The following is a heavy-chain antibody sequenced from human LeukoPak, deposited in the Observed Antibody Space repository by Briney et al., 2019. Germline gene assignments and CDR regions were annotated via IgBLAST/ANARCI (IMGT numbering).Heavy chain of an antibody. J-gene: IGHJ4*02. D-gene: IGHD3-9*01. Sequence: PGGSLRLSCAASGFTFAHFDVSWVRQAPGKGLEWVSVISGSAGSTYYADSVKGRFTISRDNSKNTLSLQMNSLRAEDTAVYYCAKGYAISTGYYFDYWGQGTLVTVSS. CDR2: ISGSAGST. CDR3: AKGYAISTGYYFDY. CDR1: GFTFAHFD. V-gene: IGHV3-23*01.